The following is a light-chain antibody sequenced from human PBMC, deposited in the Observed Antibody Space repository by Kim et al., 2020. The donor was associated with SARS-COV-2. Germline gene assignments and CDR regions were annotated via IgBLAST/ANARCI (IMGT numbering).Light chain of an antibody. CDR2: END. V-gene: IGLV1-51*01. Sequence: GQKVPTTRPGSSSNIGKNFVSCYQQLPGTAPKLLISENDKRPSGTPDRFSGSKSGTSATLGITGLQTGDEADYYCGTWDDRVHSYVFGLGTKVTVL. J-gene: IGLJ1*01. CDR1: SSNIGKNF. CDR3: GTWDDRVHSYV.